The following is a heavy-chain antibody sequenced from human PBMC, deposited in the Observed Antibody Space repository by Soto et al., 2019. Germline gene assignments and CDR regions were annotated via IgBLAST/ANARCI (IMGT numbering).Heavy chain of an antibody. V-gene: IGHV4-4*02. CDR2: IYHSGST. CDR3: ARDVGYHYDGSPSGQFDF. D-gene: IGHD3-22*01. J-gene: IGHJ4*02. CDR1: GNSISTTNW. Sequence: SETLSLTCAVSGNSISTTNWWSWVRQSPGKGLEWIGEIYHSGSTNYNPSLKSRVTISVDKSKNQFSLKLSSVTAADTAVYYCARDVGYHYDGSPSGQFDFWGQGTLVTVSS.